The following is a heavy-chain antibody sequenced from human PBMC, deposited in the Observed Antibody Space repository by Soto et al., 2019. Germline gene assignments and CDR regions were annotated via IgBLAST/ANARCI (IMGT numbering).Heavy chain of an antibody. D-gene: IGHD6-19*01. J-gene: IGHJ4*02. V-gene: IGHV4-39*01. CDR1: GGSISSSSYY. Sequence: QLQLQESGPGLVKPSETLSLTCTVSGGSISSSSYYWGWIRQPPGKGLEWIGRIYYSGSTYYNPSPQSRVHISVEPAKDQFSLKLSSVTAADTAVYFCARPAVPSRGFTGYWGQGTLVTVSS. CDR3: ARPAVPSRGFTGY. CDR2: IYYSGST.